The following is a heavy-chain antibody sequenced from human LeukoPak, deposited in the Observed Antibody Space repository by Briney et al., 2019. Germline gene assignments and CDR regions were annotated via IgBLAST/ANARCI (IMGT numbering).Heavy chain of an antibody. J-gene: IGHJ4*02. CDR2: INHSAST. D-gene: IGHD3-10*01. CDR3: ARGVLWFGELSFDY. Sequence: SETLSLTCAVYGGSFSGYYWSWIRQPPGKGLEWIGEINHSASTNYNPSLKSRVTISVDTSKNQFSLKLSSVAAADTAVYYCARGVLWFGELSFDYWGQGTLVTVSS. CDR1: GGSFSGYY. V-gene: IGHV4-34*01.